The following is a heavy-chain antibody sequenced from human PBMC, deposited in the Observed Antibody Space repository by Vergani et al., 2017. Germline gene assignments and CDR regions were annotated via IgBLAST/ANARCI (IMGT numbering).Heavy chain of an antibody. Sequence: EVQLVQSGAEVKKPGESLKISCQISGHSFTNYWIGWVRQMPGKGLDWMGIIHPADSDTRYSPSFQGQVTISVDKTISTAYLQRSSLRASDSAMYYCARLYGRDSSGSKYFDYWGQGTLVTVSS. CDR1: GHSFTNYW. J-gene: IGHJ4*02. D-gene: IGHD3-22*01. CDR3: ARLYGRDSSGSKYFDY. CDR2: IHPADSDT. V-gene: IGHV5-51*01.